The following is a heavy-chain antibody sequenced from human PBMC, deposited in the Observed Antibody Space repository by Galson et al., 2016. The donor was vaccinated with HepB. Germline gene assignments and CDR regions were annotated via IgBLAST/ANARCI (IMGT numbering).Heavy chain of an antibody. CDR2: IYPGDDT. V-gene: IGHV3-66*02. CDR1: GFIASDNY. J-gene: IGHJ6*04. Sequence: SLRLSCAASGFIASDNYMSWVRQAPGRGLEWVSVIYPGDDTYYADFVQGRFTLSRANSKNTLFLQMNSLRPGDSGVYFCTRDPLYGDPSYGVDVWGKGTTVTVSS. CDR3: TRDPLYGDPSYGVDV. D-gene: IGHD4-17*01.